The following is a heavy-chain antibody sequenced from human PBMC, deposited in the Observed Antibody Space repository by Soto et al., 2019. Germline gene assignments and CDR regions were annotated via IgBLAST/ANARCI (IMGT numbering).Heavy chain of an antibody. CDR1: GYTFTSYG. CDR2: ISAYNGNT. Sequence: ASVKVSCKASGYTFTSYGISWVRQAPGQGLEWMGWISAYNGNTNYAQKLQGRVTMTTDTSTSTAYMELRSLRSDDTAVYYCARDPRDIVVVVADAFDIWGQGTMVTVSS. CDR3: ARDPRDIVVVVADAFDI. V-gene: IGHV1-18*01. J-gene: IGHJ3*02. D-gene: IGHD2-15*01.